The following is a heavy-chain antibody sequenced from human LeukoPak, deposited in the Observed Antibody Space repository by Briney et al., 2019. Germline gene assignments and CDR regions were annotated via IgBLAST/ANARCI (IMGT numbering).Heavy chain of an antibody. V-gene: IGHV1-58*01. D-gene: IGHD2-21*02. CDR1: GFTFTSSA. CDR2: IVVGSGNT. Sequence: SVRVSCKASGFTFTSSAVQWVRQARGQRLEWIGWIVVGSGNTNYAQKFQERVTITRDMSTSTAYMELSSLRSEDTAVYYCAKDQISQVVTAGMDVWGQGTTVTVSS. CDR3: AKDQISQVVTAGMDV. J-gene: IGHJ6*02.